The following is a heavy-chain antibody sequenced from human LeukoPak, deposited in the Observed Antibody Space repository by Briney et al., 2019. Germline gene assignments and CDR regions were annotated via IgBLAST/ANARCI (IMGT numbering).Heavy chain of an antibody. D-gene: IGHD3-9*01. CDR3: AKLWGLRYFDWLLVDDAFDI. Sequence: PGGSLRLSCAASGFTFSSYGMHWVRQAPGKGLEWVAVISYDGSNKYYADSVKGRFTISRDNSKNTLYLQMNSLRAEDTAVHYCAKLWGLRYFDWLLVDDAFDIWGQGTMVTVSS. CDR1: GFTFSSYG. CDR2: ISYDGSNK. V-gene: IGHV3-30*18. J-gene: IGHJ3*02.